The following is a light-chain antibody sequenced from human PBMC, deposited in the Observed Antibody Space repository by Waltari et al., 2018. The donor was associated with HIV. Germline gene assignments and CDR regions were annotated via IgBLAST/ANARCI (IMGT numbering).Light chain of an antibody. CDR2: EVS. Sequence: QSALTQPASVSGSPGQSLTLSCTGTSSDVGSYNLFSWYQQHPGKAPKLMIYEVSKRPSGVSNRFSGSKSGNTASLTISGLQAEDEADYYCCSYAGSSTYVFGTGTKVTVL. CDR3: CSYAGSSTYV. CDR1: SSDVGSYNL. V-gene: IGLV2-23*02. J-gene: IGLJ1*01.